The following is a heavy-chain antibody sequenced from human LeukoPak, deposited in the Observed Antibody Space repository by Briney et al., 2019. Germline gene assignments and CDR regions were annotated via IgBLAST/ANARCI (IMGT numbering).Heavy chain of an antibody. CDR1: GGTFSSYA. J-gene: IGHJ4*02. CDR3: ASKGDTDYCDSSGYYYGY. Sequence: SVKVSCKASGGTFSSYAISWVRQAPGQGLEWMGGINPNIGKANYAQKFQGRVTITTDNSTSTAYMELSSLRSEDTAVYYCASKGDTDYCDSSGYYYGYWGQGTLVTVSS. V-gene: IGHV1-69*05. D-gene: IGHD3-22*01. CDR2: INPNIGKA.